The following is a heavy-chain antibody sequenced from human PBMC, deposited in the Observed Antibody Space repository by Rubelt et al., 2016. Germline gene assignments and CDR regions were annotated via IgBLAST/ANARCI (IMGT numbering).Heavy chain of an antibody. V-gene: IGHV3-30*03. J-gene: IGHJ5*02. D-gene: IGHD3-3*01. Sequence: QVQLVESGGGVVQPGRSLRLSCAASGFTFSSYGMHWVRQAPGKGLEWVAVISYDGSNKYYADSVKGRFTISRDNSKNTLYLQMNSLRAEDTAVYYCASAGFLEWLTIAPWGQGTLVTVSS. CDR1: GFTFSSYG. CDR3: ASAGFLEWLTIAP. CDR2: ISYDGSNK.